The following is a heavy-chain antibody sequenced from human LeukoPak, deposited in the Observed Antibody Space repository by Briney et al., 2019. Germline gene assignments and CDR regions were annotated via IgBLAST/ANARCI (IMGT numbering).Heavy chain of an antibody. D-gene: IGHD3-3*01. CDR3: ARGRTIFGVDIDY. CDR1: GYTFTSYD. CDR2: MNPNSGNT. V-gene: IGHV1-8*01. J-gene: IGHJ4*02. Sequence: ASVKVSCKASGYTFTSYDINWVRQATGQGLEWMGWMNPNSGNTGYAQKFQGRVTMTRYTSISTAYMELSSLRSEDTAVYYCARGRTIFGVDIDYWGQGTLVSVSS.